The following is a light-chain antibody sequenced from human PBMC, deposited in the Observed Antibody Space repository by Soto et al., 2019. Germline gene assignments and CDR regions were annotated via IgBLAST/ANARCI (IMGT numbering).Light chain of an antibody. V-gene: IGLV2-14*01. CDR2: EVS. CDR1: SSDVGGYNY. CDR3: SSYTSRSTVV. Sequence: QSALTQPASVSGSPGQSITISCTGTSSDVGGYNYVSWYQQHPGKAPKLMIYEVSNRPSGVSNRFSGSKSGNTASLTISGLQAEDEADYYCSSYTSRSTVVFGGGIKVTVL. J-gene: IGLJ2*01.